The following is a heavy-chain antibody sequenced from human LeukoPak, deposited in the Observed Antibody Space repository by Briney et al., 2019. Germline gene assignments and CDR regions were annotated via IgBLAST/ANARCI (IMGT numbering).Heavy chain of an antibody. J-gene: IGHJ4*02. CDR2: IRYDGSNK. V-gene: IGHV3-30*02. D-gene: IGHD3-9*01. CDR3: AKDELRYFDWLFFLGY. CDR1: GFTFSSYG. Sequence: GRSLRLSCAASGFTFSSYGMHWVRQAPGKGLEWVAFIRYDGSNKYYADSVKGRFTISRDNSENTLYLQMNSLRAEDTAVYYCAKDELRYFDWLFFLGYWGQGTLVTVSS.